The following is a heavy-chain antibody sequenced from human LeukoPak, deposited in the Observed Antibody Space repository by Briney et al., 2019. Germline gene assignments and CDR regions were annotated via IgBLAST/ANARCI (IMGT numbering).Heavy chain of an antibody. CDR1: GFTFSSYA. J-gene: IGHJ4*02. D-gene: IGHD6-19*01. CDR3: AKVRASSGWYGGFDY. CDR2: ISGSGDST. Sequence: GGSLRLSCAASGFTFSSYAMSWVRRAPGKGLEWVSGISGSGDSTYYGDSVKGRFAISRDHSKNTLYLKMNSLRAEDTAVYYCAKVRASSGWYGGFDYWGQGTLVTVSS. V-gene: IGHV3-23*01.